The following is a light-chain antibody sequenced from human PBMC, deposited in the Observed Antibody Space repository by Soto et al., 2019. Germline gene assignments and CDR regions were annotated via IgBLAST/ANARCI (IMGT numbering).Light chain of an antibody. CDR1: QSVSSRY. V-gene: IGKV3-20*01. Sequence: EIVLTQSPVTLSLSPGDRATLSCRASQSVSSRYFAWYQQKPGQAPRLLIYAASSRAAGIPDRFSGSGSGTDFPLTISRLEPEDYAVYYCHQYASSRKFGPGTKVE. CDR2: AAS. J-gene: IGKJ1*01. CDR3: HQYASSRK.